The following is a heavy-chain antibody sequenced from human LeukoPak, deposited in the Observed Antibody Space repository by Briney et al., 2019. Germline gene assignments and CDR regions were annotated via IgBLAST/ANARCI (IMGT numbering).Heavy chain of an antibody. J-gene: IGHJ4*02. D-gene: IGHD2-2*01. CDR1: GDSVSSNSAA. V-gene: IGHV6-1*01. Sequence: SQTLSLTCAISGDSVSSNSAAWNWIRQSSSRGLEWLGRTYYRSKWYNDYAVSVKSRITINPDTSKNQFSLQLNSVTPEDTAVYYCARGGVVVVPAAIPFDYWGQGTLVTVSS. CDR2: TYYRSKWYN. CDR3: ARGGVVVVPAAIPFDY.